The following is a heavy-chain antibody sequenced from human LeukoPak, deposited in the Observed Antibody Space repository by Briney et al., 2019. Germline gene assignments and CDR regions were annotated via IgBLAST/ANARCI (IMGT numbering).Heavy chain of an antibody. V-gene: IGHV1-2*02. CDR1: GYTFTGYY. D-gene: IGHD2-2*01. CDR2: INPNSGGT. Sequence: ASVKVSCKASGYTFTGYYMHWVRQAPGQGLEWMGWINPNSGGTSYAQKFQGRVTMTRDTSISTAYMELSRLRSDDTAVYYCAREVGGTRKDHDYWGQGTLVAVSS. J-gene: IGHJ4*02. CDR3: AREVGGTRKDHDY.